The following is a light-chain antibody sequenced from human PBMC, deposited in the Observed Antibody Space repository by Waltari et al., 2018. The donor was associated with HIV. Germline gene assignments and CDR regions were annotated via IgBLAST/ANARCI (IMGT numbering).Light chain of an antibody. CDR2: EVT. Sequence: QSARTQPAPVSGSLEQSVTIPGPGTNIKVGSFNLFPWYHQHPGIAPKVIIYEVTQRPSGVSSRFSGSKSGNTASLTISGLQAEDEANYYCCSYTGTNPFLVFGGGTKLTVL. V-gene: IGLV2-23*02. J-gene: IGLJ3*02. CDR3: CSYTGTNPFLV. CDR1: NIKVGSFNL.